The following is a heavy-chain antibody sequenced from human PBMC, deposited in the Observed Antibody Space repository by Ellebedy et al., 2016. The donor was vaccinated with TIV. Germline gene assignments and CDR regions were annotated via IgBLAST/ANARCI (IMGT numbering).Heavy chain of an antibody. CDR1: GYTFTSYD. CDR3: ARGSITMIVVVIDKGGMDV. D-gene: IGHD3-22*01. CDR2: MNPNSGNT. J-gene: IGHJ6*02. Sequence: AASVKVSCKASGYTFTSYDINWVRQATGQGLEWMGWMNPNSGNTGYAQKFQGRVTMTRNTSISTAYMELSSLRSEDTAVYYCARGSITMIVVVIDKGGMDVWGQGTTVTVSS. V-gene: IGHV1-8*01.